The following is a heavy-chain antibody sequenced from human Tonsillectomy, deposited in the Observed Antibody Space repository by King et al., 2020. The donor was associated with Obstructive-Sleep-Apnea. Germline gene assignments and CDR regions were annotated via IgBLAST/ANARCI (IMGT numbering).Heavy chain of an antibody. V-gene: IGHV3-30*02. D-gene: IGHD2-15*01. CDR2: TRFDGSIK. CDR1: GFTFSSYG. J-gene: IGHJ3*02. CDR3: AKDVATTQGSDAFDI. Sequence: VQLVESGGGVVQPGGSLRLSCAASGFTFSSYGMHWVRQAPGKGLEWVAFTRFDGSIKYYADSVKGRFTISRDNSKNTLYLQMNSQRAEDTAVYYCAKDVATTQGSDAFDIWGQGTTVTVSS.